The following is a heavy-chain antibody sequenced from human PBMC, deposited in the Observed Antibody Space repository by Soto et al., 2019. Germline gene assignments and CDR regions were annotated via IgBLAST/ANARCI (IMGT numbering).Heavy chain of an antibody. CDR2: ISAGGGST. CDR3: ASGEEWLMQGDAFDI. Sequence: PGGSLRLSCAASRFTFSNYAMSWVRQAPGKGLEWVSAISAGGGSTNYADSVKGRFTISRDNSKNTLYLQMNSLRAEDTAVYYCASGEEWLMQGDAFDIWGQGTMVTVSS. D-gene: IGHD3-3*01. J-gene: IGHJ3*02. V-gene: IGHV3-23*01. CDR1: RFTFSNYA.